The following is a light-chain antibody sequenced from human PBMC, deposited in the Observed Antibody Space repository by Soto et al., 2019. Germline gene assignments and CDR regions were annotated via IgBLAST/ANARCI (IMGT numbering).Light chain of an antibody. CDR3: QQDNHYSS. V-gene: IGKV1-5*03. CDR1: QSVSTS. CDR2: KAS. J-gene: IGKJ2*01. Sequence: DIQMTQSPSTLSASVGDRVTITCRASQSVSTSLVWYQQKPGKAPKLFISKASSLESGVPPRFSCSGFGTDFTLTISSLQPDVYATYDRQQDNHYSSFGQGTKLEIQ.